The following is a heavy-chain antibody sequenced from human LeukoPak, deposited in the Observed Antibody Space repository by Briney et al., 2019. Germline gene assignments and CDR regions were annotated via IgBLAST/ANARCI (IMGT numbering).Heavy chain of an antibody. Sequence: GGSLRLSCAASGFTFSSYSMNWVRQAPGKGLEWVSSISSSSSYIYYADSVKGRFTISRDNAKNSLYLQMNSLRAEDTAVYYCARVTVALGGVNWFDPWGQGTLVTVSS. V-gene: IGHV3-21*01. J-gene: IGHJ5*02. CDR3: ARVTVALGGVNWFDP. CDR1: GFTFSSYS. CDR2: ISSSSSYI. D-gene: IGHD2-8*02.